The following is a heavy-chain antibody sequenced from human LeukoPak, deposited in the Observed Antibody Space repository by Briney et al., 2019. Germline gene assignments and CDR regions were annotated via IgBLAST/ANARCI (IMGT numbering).Heavy chain of an antibody. D-gene: IGHD3-16*01. CDR3: ARAGGSARAFAFDH. CDR1: GGSISSYY. Sequence: SSETLSLTCTVSGGSISSYYWSWIRQPPGKGLEWIGYIYYSGSTNYNPSLKSRVTISVDTSKNQFSLKLSSVTAADTAVYYCARAGGSARAFAFDHWGQGTLVTVSS. J-gene: IGHJ4*02. V-gene: IGHV4-59*01. CDR2: IYYSGST.